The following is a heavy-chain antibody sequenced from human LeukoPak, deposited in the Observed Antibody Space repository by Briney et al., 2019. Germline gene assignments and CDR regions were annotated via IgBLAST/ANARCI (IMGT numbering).Heavy chain of an antibody. Sequence: PGGSLRLSCAASGFTFSSYWMSWVRQAPGKGLEWVSAFSNSGETHYADSVKGRFTISRDNSKNTLYLQMNSLRADDTALYYCAKDLRYSGSLRAMDYWGQGTVVTVSS. CDR3: AKDLRYSGSLRAMDY. D-gene: IGHD1-26*01. J-gene: IGHJ4*02. V-gene: IGHV3-23*01. CDR1: GFTFSSYW. CDR2: FSNSGET.